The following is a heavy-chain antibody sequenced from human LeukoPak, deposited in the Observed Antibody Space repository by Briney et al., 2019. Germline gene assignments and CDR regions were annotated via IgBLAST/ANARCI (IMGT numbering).Heavy chain of an antibody. CDR1: GFTFSTYW. Sequence: TGGSLRLSCAASGFTFSTYWMHWVRQAPGKGLVWASRIKSDGGTNYADSVKGRFTISRDNAKKTVSLQMNSLRPEDTGVYYCARAPSEIGGYYPEYFRHWGRGTLVTVSS. D-gene: IGHD3-22*01. J-gene: IGHJ1*01. CDR2: IKSDGGT. V-gene: IGHV3-74*01. CDR3: ARAPSEIGGYYPEYFRH.